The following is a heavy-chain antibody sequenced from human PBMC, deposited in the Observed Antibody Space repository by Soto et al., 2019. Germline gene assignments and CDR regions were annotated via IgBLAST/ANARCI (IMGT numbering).Heavy chain of an antibody. CDR1: GGSISSYY. CDR3: ARGSYCGGDCYSYYFDY. V-gene: IGHV4-59*01. CDR2: IYYSGST. Sequence: SETLSLTCTVSGGSISSYYWSWIRQPPGKGLEWIGYIYYSGSTNYNPSLKSRVTISVDTSKNQFSLKLSSVTAADTAVYYCARGSYCGGDCYSYYFDYWGQGTLVTVPS. J-gene: IGHJ4*02. D-gene: IGHD2-21*02.